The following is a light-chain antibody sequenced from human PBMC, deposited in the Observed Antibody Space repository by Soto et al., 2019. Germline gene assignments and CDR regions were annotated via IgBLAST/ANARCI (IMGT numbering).Light chain of an antibody. Sequence: QSVLTQPPSVSAAPGQKVTISCSGSSSNIESNYVSWYQQLPGRAPKLLIYDSNKRPSGIPDRFSGSKSGTSATLGITGLQTGDEADYYCGTWDSSLSAGVFGGGTKVTVL. CDR2: DSN. V-gene: IGLV1-51*01. CDR1: SSNIESNY. CDR3: GTWDSSLSAGV. J-gene: IGLJ3*02.